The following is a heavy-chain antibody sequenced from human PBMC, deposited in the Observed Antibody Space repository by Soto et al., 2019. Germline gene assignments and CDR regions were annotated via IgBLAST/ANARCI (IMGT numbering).Heavy chain of an antibody. CDR3: ARGVGFGSYYNHYNRLSP. CDR2: INPSGGST. CDR1: GYTFTRYY. D-gene: IGHD3-10*01. Sequence: ASVNVSCKASGYTFTRYYMHWVRQAPGQGIEWMGIINPSGGSTSYAQKFQGRVTMTRDTSTSTVYMELSSLRSDDTAVYYCARGVGFGSYYNHYNRLSPRGQETLVPVYS. V-gene: IGHV1-46*01. J-gene: IGHJ5*02.